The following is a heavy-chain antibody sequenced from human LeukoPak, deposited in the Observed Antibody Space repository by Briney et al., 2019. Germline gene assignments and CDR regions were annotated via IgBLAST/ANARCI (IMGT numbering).Heavy chain of an antibody. CDR3: AKGAGTHFIYYYYMDV. CDR1: GFTFSSYA. J-gene: IGHJ6*03. V-gene: IGHV3-23*01. Sequence: GGSLRLSCAASGFTFSSYAMSWVRQAPGKGLEWVSAISGSGGSTYYADSVKGWFTISRDNSKNTLYLQMNSLRAEDTAVYYCAKGAGTHFIYYYYMDVWGKGTTVTVSS. D-gene: IGHD6-13*01. CDR2: ISGSGGST.